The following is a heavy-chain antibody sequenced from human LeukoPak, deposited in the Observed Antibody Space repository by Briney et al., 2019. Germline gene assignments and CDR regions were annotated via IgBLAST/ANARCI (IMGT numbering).Heavy chain of an antibody. Sequence: TGGSLRLSCSASGFTFSSYAMHWVRQAPGKGLEWVSAISGSGGSTYYADSVKGRFTISRDNSKNTLYLQMNSLRAEDTAVYYCAKKADYTYNLGYWGQGTLVTVSS. J-gene: IGHJ4*02. CDR3: AKKADYTYNLGY. V-gene: IGHV3-23*01. CDR1: GFTFSSYA. CDR2: ISGSGGST. D-gene: IGHD4-11*01.